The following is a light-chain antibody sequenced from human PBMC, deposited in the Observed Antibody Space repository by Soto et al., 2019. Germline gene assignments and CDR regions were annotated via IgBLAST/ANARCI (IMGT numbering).Light chain of an antibody. V-gene: IGKV1-39*01. Sequence: DIQMTHSPSSLSASVGNRVTITCRASQSISTYLNWYQKKPGKAPNLLIYDASRLQSGVPSRFSGSGGGTDFTLSISSVQPEDFATYFCQQSYMDPITFGQGTRLEL. CDR1: QSISTY. J-gene: IGKJ5*01. CDR2: DAS. CDR3: QQSYMDPIT.